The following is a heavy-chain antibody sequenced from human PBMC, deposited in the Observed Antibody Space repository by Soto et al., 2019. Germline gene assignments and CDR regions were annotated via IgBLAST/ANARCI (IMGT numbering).Heavy chain of an antibody. Sequence: SETLSLTCTVSGASVSSGSYYWAWIRQPPGKGLEWIGYIYYNGNTNYNPSLKSRVTISVDTSKNQFSLSLTSVTTADTAVYYCARGYGPPDNWGPGTLVTVSS. CDR2: IYYNGNT. J-gene: IGHJ4*02. CDR3: ARGYGPPDN. D-gene: IGHD4-17*01. V-gene: IGHV4-61*01. CDR1: GASVSSGSYY.